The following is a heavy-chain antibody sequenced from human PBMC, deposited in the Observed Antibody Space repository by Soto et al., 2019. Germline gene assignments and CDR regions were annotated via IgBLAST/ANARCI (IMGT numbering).Heavy chain of an antibody. D-gene: IGHD6-13*01. CDR3: AKIMWRFYDSSSWYYGMDV. V-gene: IGHV3-30*18. CDR2: ISYDGSNK. CDR1: EFTFSSYG. Sequence: GETLRLSCAASEFTFSSYGMHWVRQAPGNGLEWVAVISYDGSNKYYADSVKGRFTISRDNSKNTLYLQMNSLRAEDTAVYYCAKIMWRFYDSSSWYYGMDVWGQGTTVTVSS. J-gene: IGHJ6*02.